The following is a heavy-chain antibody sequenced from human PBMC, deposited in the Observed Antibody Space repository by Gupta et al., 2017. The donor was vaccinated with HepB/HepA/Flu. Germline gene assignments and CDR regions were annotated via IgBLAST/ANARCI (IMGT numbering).Heavy chain of an antibody. Sequence: QVQLQQWGAGLLKPSETLSLTCAVSGGSFNGFFWTWIRQPPGKGLEWIAEINHLGRTNYNSSLRSRVTISIDTSKNQISLSLHSVTAADTAVYYCARGVWSGYYSPFVYWGLGTLVTVSS. V-gene: IGHV4-34*01. CDR2: INHLGRT. CDR3: ARGVWSGYYSPFVY. J-gene: IGHJ4*02. CDR1: GGSFNGFF. D-gene: IGHD3-3*01.